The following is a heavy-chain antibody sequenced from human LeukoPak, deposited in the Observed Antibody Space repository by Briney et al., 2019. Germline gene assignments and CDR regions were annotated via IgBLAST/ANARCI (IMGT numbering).Heavy chain of an antibody. V-gene: IGHV3-21*01. J-gene: IGHJ4*02. CDR3: ARVLNYYYYDSSGYTDY. CDR2: ISSSSSYI. Sequence: GGSLRLSCAVSGLTFSSSWMDWVRQAPGKGLEWVSSISSSSSYIYYADSVKGRFTISRDNAKNSLYLQMNSLRAEDTAVYYCARVLNYYYYDSSGYTDYWGQGTLVTVSS. CDR1: GLTFSSSW. D-gene: IGHD3-22*01.